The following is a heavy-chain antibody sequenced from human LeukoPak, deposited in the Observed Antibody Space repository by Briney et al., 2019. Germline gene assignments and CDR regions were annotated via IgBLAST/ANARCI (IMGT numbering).Heavy chain of an antibody. CDR2: INPSDSHT. J-gene: IGHJ4*02. D-gene: IGHD6-19*01. CDR1: GYTFTNNF. CDR3: TRGHGWTDY. Sequence: GESLKISCKGSGYTFTNNFITWVRQMPGKGLEWLGRINPSDSHTDYSPSFQGHVTISADESINTAYLQWETLRASDTAMYYCTRGHGWTDYWGQGTLVTVSS. V-gene: IGHV5-10-1*01.